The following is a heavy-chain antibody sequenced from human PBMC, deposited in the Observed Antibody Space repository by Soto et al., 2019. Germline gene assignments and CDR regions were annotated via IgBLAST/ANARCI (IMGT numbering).Heavy chain of an antibody. J-gene: IGHJ6*03. D-gene: IGHD2-2*01. CDR1: GGSFSGYY. Sequence: PSETLSHTCAVYGGSFSGYYWICIRQPPGKGLEWIGEINHSGSTNYNPSLKSRVTISVDTSKNQFSLKLSSVTAADTAVYYCARRVVPADRHYYYYYMDVWGKGTTVTVSS. V-gene: IGHV4-34*01. CDR3: ARRVVPADRHYYYYYMDV. CDR2: INHSGST.